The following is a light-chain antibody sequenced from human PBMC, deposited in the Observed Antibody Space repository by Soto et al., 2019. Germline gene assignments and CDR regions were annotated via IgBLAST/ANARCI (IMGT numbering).Light chain of an antibody. V-gene: IGKV1-27*01. J-gene: IGKJ1*01. CDR2: AAS. CDR1: QGISNY. Sequence: DIQMTQSPSSLSASVGDRVTITCRASQGISNYLAWYQQKPGKVPKLLIYAASTLQSGVPSRFIGSGSGTDFTLTISSLLPEDVATYYCQKYNSAPRGTFGQGTKVEIK. CDR3: QKYNSAPRGT.